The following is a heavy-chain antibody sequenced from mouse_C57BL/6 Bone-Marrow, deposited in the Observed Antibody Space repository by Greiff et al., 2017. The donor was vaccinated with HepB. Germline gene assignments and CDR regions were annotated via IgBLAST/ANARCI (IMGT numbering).Heavy chain of an antibody. CDR2: FHPYNDDT. CDR3: AVYGSRYYAMDY. J-gene: IGHJ4*01. V-gene: IGHV1-47*01. Sequence: QVQLKESGAELVKPGASVKMSCKASGYTFTTYPIEWMKQNHGKSLEWIGNFHPYNDDTKYNEKFKGKATLTVEKSSSTVYLELSRFTSDDSAVYYCAVYGSRYYAMDYWGQGTSVTVSS. CDR1: GYTFTTYP. D-gene: IGHD1-1*01.